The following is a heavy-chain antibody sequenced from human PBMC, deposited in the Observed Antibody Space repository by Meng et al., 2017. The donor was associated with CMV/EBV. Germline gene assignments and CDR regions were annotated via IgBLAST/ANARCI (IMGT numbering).Heavy chain of an antibody. CDR2: ISSSSSCI. CDR1: GFTFSSYS. V-gene: IGHV3-21*01. Sequence: GGSLRLSCAASGFTFSSYSMNWVRQAPGKGLEWVSSISSSSSCIYYADSVKGRFTISRDNAKNSLYLQMNSLRAEDTAVYYCASLVANDAFDIWGQGTMVTVSS. J-gene: IGHJ3*02. CDR3: ASLVANDAFDI.